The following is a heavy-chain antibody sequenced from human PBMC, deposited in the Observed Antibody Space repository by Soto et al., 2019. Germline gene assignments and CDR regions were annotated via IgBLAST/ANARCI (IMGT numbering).Heavy chain of an antibody. CDR2: INHSGST. D-gene: IGHD3-22*01. J-gene: IGHJ4*02. CDR1: GGSFSGYY. CDR3: ARGLGVVVTTFDY. Sequence: PSETLSLTCAVYGGSFSGYYWSWIRQPPGKGLEWIGEINHSGSTNYNPSLKSRVTISVDTSKNQFSLKLSSVTAADTAVYYCARGLGVVVTTFDYWGQGTLVTVS. V-gene: IGHV4-34*01.